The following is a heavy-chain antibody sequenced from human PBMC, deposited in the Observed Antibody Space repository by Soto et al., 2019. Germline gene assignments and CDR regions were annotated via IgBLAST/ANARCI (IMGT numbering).Heavy chain of an antibody. V-gene: IGHV3-30-3*01. D-gene: IGHD6-19*01. CDR3: ASPGPSTIAVAGNSP. Sequence: QVQLVESGGGVVQPGRSLRLSCAASGFTFSSYAMHWVRQAPGKGLEWVAVISYDGSNKYYADSVKGRFTISRDNSKNTLYLQMNSLRAEDTAVYYCASPGPSTIAVAGNSPWGQGTLVTVSS. CDR1: GFTFSSYA. J-gene: IGHJ5*02. CDR2: ISYDGSNK.